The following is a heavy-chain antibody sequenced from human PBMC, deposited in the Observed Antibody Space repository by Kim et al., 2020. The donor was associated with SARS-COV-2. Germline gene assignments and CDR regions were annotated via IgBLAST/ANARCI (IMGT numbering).Heavy chain of an antibody. D-gene: IGHD3-10*01. Sequence: SETLSLTCTVSGGSITRDSSYFWTWIRQPPGKGLDWIGTIDYRGKTYYNPSLNSRVTMSIDTSQNQFSLKLSSVTAADTSLYFCARLKFSSGSGSFPDYWGQGSLVTVSS. CDR2: IDYRGKT. CDR3: ARLKFSSGSGSFPDY. CDR1: GGSITRDSSYF. V-gene: IGHV4-39*01. J-gene: IGHJ4*02.